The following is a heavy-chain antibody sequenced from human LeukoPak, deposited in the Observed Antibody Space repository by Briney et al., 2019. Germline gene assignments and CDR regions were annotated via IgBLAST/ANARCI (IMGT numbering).Heavy chain of an antibody. Sequence: SETLSLTCAVYGGSFSGYYWSWIRQPPGKGLEWIGEINHSGSTNYNPSLKSRVTISVDTSKNQFSLKLSSVTAADTAVYYCARLGDLDYYGSGSNYYYYYMDVWGKGTTVTISS. CDR3: ARLGDLDYYGSGSNYYYYYMDV. CDR2: INHSGST. D-gene: IGHD3-10*01. V-gene: IGHV4-34*01. J-gene: IGHJ6*03. CDR1: GGSFSGYY.